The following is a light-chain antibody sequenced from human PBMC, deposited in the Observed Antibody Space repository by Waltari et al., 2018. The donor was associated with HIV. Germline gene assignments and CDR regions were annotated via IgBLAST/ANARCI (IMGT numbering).Light chain of an antibody. Sequence: QMTQFPSTLSASVGDSVTITCRASENINRWLAWYQQKPGKAPKLLIYQASSLDSGVPSRFSGSGSGTEFTLTINSLQPEDLGTYFCQEYDSFTGTFGEGTKVEIK. CDR2: QAS. CDR1: ENINRW. V-gene: IGKV1-5*03. CDR3: QEYDSFTGT. J-gene: IGKJ1*01.